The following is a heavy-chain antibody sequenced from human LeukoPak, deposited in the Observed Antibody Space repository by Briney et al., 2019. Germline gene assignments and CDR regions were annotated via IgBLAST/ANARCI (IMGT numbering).Heavy chain of an antibody. CDR1: GYTFTGYY. CDR2: INPNSGGT. J-gene: IGHJ4*02. CDR3: ARDEVNTAMDLDY. D-gene: IGHD5-18*01. V-gene: IGHV1-2*02. Sequence: ASVKVSCKASGYTFTGYYMHWVRQAPGQGLEWMGWINPNSGGTNYAQKFQGRATMTRDTSISTAYMELSTLASDDTAVYYCARDEVNTAMDLDYWDQGTLVTVSS.